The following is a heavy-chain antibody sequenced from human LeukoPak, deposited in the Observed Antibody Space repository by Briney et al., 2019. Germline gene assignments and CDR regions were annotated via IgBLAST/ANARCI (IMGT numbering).Heavy chain of an antibody. J-gene: IGHJ4*02. V-gene: IGHV4-34*01. CDR2: INHSGST. D-gene: IGHD2-15*01. CDR1: GGSFSGYY. Sequence: NPSEPLSLTCAVYGGSFSGYYWSWIRQPPGKGLEWIGEINHSGSTNFNPSLKSRVTISVDTSKNQFSLKLSSVTAADTAVYYCAREGVVGAYRHFDYWGQGTLVTVSS. CDR3: AREGVVGAYRHFDY.